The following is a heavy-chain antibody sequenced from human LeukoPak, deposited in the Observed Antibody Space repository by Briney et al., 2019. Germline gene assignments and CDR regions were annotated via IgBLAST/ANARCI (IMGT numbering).Heavy chain of an antibody. D-gene: IGHD2-15*01. CDR1: GFTFSDYA. CDR2: ISYDGSNK. CDR3: ARDFRYCSGGSCYSGSGYFDY. Sequence: GGSLRLSCAASGFTFSDYAMHWVRQAPGKGLEWVAVISYDGSNKYYADSVKGRFTISRDNSKNTLYLQMNSLRAEDTAVYYCARDFRYCSGGSCYSGSGYFDYWGQGTLVTVSS. J-gene: IGHJ4*02. V-gene: IGHV3-30-3*01.